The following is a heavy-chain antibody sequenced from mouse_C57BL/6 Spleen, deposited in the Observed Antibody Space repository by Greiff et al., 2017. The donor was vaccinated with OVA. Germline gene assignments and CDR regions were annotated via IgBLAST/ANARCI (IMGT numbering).Heavy chain of an antibody. CDR1: GFNIKDYY. Sequence: VQLKESGAELVKPGASVKLSCTASGFNIKDYYMHWVKQRTEQGLEWIGRIDPEDGETKYAPKFKGKATITADTASNTAYLQLSSLTSEDTAVYYCARPITTVVADWYFDVWGTGTTVTVSS. D-gene: IGHD1-1*01. V-gene: IGHV14-2*01. J-gene: IGHJ1*03. CDR2: IDPEDGET. CDR3: ARPITTVVADWYFDV.